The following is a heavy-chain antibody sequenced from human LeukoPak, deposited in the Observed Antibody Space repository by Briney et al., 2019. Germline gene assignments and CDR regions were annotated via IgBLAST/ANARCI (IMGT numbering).Heavy chain of an antibody. J-gene: IGHJ1*01. CDR3: ARDLPFEGVLEWLLEY. CDR1: GYTFTSFG. V-gene: IGHV1-18*04. Sequence: GPSVKVSCKASGYTFTSFGITWVRQAPGQGLEWIGWISNFDAKTNYAQKFDGRVTMTTDSSTSTAYLELIRLKSDDTAVYYCARDLPFEGVLEWLLEYWGQGTLVTVSS. CDR2: ISNFDAKT. D-gene: IGHD3-3*01.